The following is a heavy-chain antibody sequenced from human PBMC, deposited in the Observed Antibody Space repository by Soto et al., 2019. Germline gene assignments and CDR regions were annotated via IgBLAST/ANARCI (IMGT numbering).Heavy chain of an antibody. V-gene: IGHV3-21*01. D-gene: IGHD6-6*01. J-gene: IGHJ6*02. CDR2: ISSSSSYI. CDR3: AREGVQLRSGHYYYYGLDV. CDR1: GFTFSSYS. Sequence: EVQLVESGGGLVKPGGSLRLSCAASGFTFSSYSMNWVRQAPGKGLEWVSSISSSSSYIYYADTVKGRFIISRDDAKTSGYLQVNSLRAEDSAVSYCAREGVQLRSGHYYYYGLDVLCQGTTVPVSS.